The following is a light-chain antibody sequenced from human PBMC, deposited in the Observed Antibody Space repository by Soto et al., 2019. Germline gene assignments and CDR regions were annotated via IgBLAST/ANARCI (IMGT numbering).Light chain of an antibody. Sequence: DIQMTQSPSSLSASLGDRVTITCRASQSVNRYLNWYQQQPGRAPKVLIYAASSLQSGVPSRFSGNGSGKDFTLTITSLQPEDFATYFCQQTYRPSYTFAQGTRLEIK. CDR2: AAS. CDR1: QSVNRY. CDR3: QQTYRPSYT. J-gene: IGKJ2*01. V-gene: IGKV1-39*01.